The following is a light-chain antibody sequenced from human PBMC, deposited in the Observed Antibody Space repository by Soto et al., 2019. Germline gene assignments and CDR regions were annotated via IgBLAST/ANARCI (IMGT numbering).Light chain of an antibody. CDR2: KAS. Sequence: DIQMTQPPSTLSGSVGDRVTITCRASRTISSWLAWYQQKPGKTPKLLIYKASTLKSGDPSRFSGSGSGTEFTLTISSLQPDDFATYYCQHYNSYSEAFGQGTKVELK. CDR3: QHYNSYSEA. CDR1: RTISSW. V-gene: IGKV1-5*03. J-gene: IGKJ1*01.